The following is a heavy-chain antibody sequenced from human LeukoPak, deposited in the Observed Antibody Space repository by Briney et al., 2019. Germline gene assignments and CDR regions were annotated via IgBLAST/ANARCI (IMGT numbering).Heavy chain of an antibody. CDR1: ALTFNYYD. CDR2: IRTTGDT. CDR3: ARGVSYYYDNSGHPGWYFDL. V-gene: IGHV3-13*01. Sequence: RGSLRLSCAVSALTFNYYDMHWVRQAPGKRLEWVSAIRTTGDTHYPDSVKGRFAMSREDAKNSVHLQMNTLRAGDTAVYYCARGVSYYYDNSGHPGWYFDLWGRGTLVTVSS. J-gene: IGHJ2*01. D-gene: IGHD3-22*01.